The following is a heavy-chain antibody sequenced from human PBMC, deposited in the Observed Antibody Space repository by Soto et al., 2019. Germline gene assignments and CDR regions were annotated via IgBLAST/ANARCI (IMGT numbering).Heavy chain of an antibody. V-gene: IGHV3-30*18. J-gene: IGHJ4*02. Sequence: GGSLILSCAASRFTFSSYGMHWVRQAPGKGLEWVAVISYDGSNKYYADSVKGRFTISRDNSKNTLYLQMNSLRAEDTAVYYCAKDLNDEVVVAGHDYWGQGTLVTVSS. CDR1: RFTFSSYG. D-gene: IGHD2-15*01. CDR3: AKDLNDEVVVAGHDY. CDR2: ISYDGSNK.